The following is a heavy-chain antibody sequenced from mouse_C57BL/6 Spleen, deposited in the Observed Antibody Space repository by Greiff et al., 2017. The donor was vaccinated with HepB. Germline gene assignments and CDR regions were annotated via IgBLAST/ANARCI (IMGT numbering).Heavy chain of an antibody. CDR1: GYAFSSSW. Sequence: QVQLQQSGPELVKPGASVKISCKASGYAFSSSWMNWVKQRPGKGLEWIGRIYPGDGDTNYNGKFKGKATLTADKSTSTAYMQLSSLTSEDSAVYFCARGAHSSGGAMDYWGQGTSVTVSS. CDR2: IYPGDGDT. J-gene: IGHJ4*01. CDR3: ARGAHSSGGAMDY. V-gene: IGHV1-82*01. D-gene: IGHD3-2*02.